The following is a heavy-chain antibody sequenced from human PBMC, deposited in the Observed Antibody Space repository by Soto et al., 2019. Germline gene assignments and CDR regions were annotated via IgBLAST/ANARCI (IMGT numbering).Heavy chain of an antibody. Sequence: EVQLVESGGMLVQPGGSLRLSCAASGLTLSTYNMNWVRQAPGKGLEWSSYIRRHTSVTSYADSVKGRFTISRDSAKSSLYLQVDSLRVEDTAVYDCGKVGYSGDYTVDRWGQGTLVTVSS. CDR2: IRRHTSVT. V-gene: IGHV3-48*01. CDR3: GKVGYSGDYTVDR. D-gene: IGHD3-22*01. J-gene: IGHJ5*02. CDR1: GLTLSTYN.